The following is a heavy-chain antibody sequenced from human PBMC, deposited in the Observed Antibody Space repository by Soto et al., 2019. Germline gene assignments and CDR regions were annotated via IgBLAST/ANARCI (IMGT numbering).Heavy chain of an antibody. D-gene: IGHD6-13*01. CDR1: GFTFSSYA. J-gene: IGHJ4*02. Sequence: GGSLRLSCAASGFTFSSYAMSWVRQAPGKGLEWVSAISGSGGSTYYADSVKGRFTISRDNSKNTLYLQMNSLRAEDTAVYYCAKDHMSSSWYGHNDYWGQGTLVTVSS. CDR3: AKDHMSSSWYGHNDY. CDR2: ISGSGGST. V-gene: IGHV3-23*01.